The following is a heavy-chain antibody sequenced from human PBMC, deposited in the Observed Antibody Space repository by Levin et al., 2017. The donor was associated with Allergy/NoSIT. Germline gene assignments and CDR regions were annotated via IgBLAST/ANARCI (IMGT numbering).Heavy chain of an antibody. Sequence: SETLSLTCTVSGGSISSSSYQWGWIRQPPGKGLEWIGNIYYSGSTSYNPSLKNRVTLSIDTSKNQLFLKLTSVTAAETAVYYCAKVLSAISASGPEYLGQGILVTVSS. D-gene: IGHD6-13*01. J-gene: IGHJ4*02. CDR3: AKVLSAISASGPEY. V-gene: IGHV4-39*07. CDR2: IYYSGST. CDR1: GGSISSSSYQ.